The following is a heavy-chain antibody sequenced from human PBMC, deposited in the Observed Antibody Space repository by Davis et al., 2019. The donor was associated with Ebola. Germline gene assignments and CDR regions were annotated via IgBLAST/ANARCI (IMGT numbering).Heavy chain of an antibody. CDR1: GFTFSSYA. Sequence: GESLKISCAASGFTFSSYAMSWVRQAPGKGLEWISYISSTSSTIYYEDSVKGRFTISRDNAKNMLYLQMNSLRVEDTAIYYCARGIGEDWGQGTLVTVSS. J-gene: IGHJ4*02. CDR2: ISSTSSTI. CDR3: ARGIGED. V-gene: IGHV3-48*01. D-gene: IGHD2-21*01.